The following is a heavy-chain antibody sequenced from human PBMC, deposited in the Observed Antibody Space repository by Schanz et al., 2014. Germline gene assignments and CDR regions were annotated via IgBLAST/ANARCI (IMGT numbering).Heavy chain of an antibody. Sequence: QVQLVQSGAEVKKPGASVRVSCKVSGYAFTTYGISWVRQAPGQVPEFMGWISTFRNEDTKSAQRFQGRLTMTTDTSTSTAYMELRSLRADDSAGDYCARGVDVWDRWGHGTLVNVSS. CDR3: ARGVDVWDR. V-gene: IGHV1-18*01. CDR1: GYAFTTYG. D-gene: IGHD2-8*01. CDR2: ISTFRNEDT. J-gene: IGHJ4*01.